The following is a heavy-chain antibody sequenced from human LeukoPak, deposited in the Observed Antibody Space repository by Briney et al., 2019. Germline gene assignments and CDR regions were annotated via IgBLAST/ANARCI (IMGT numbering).Heavy chain of an antibody. CDR3: AREGMTTASFDP. CDR1: GFTVGSNY. D-gene: IGHD4-11*01. CDR2: IYSGGST. Sequence: GGSLRLSCAASGFTVGSNYMSWVRQAPGKGLEWVSVIYSGGSTYYADSVKGRFTISRDNSKNTLYLQMNSLRAEDTAVYYCAREGMTTASFDPWGQGTLVTVSS. V-gene: IGHV3-53*01. J-gene: IGHJ5*02.